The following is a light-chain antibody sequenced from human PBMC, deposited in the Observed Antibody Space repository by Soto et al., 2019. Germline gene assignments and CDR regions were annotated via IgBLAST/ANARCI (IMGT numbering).Light chain of an antibody. CDR3: QQYNEWPLT. Sequence: EIVMTQSPATLSVSPGERATLSCRASQSVSNNLAWYQQKPGQAPRLLIYHASTGATGIPARFSGSGSGTELTLTISSVQSEDFAVSYCQQYNEWPLTFGGGTKVEIK. CDR1: QSVSNN. CDR2: HAS. V-gene: IGKV3-15*01. J-gene: IGKJ4*01.